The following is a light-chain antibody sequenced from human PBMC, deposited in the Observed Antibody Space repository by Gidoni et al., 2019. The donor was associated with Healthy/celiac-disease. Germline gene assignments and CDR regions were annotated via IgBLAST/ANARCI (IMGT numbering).Light chain of an antibody. CDR2: DAS. Sequence: EIVLTQSPATLSLSPGERATLSCRASQSVSSYLAWYQQKPGQAPRLLIYDASNRATGIPARFSGSGSGTDFTLTISSLEPEDFAVYYCQQRSNWPPSSTFGPXTKVDIK. J-gene: IGKJ3*01. CDR1: QSVSSY. CDR3: QQRSNWPPSST. V-gene: IGKV3-11*01.